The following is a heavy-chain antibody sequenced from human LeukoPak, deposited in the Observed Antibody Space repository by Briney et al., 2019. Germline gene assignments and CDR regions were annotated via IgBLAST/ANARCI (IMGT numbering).Heavy chain of an antibody. J-gene: IGHJ6*02. V-gene: IGHV4-59*01. CDR2: IYYSGST. CDR3: VSFTPTLSLPNIAATRGYYYYGMDV. CDR1: GGSISSYY. Sequence: PSETLSLTCTVSGGSISSYYWSWIRQPPGKGLEWIGYIYYSGSTNYNPSLKSRVTISVDTSKNQFSLKLSSVTAADTAVYYCVSFTPTLSLPNIAATRGYYYYGMDVWGQGTTVTVSS. D-gene: IGHD6-13*01.